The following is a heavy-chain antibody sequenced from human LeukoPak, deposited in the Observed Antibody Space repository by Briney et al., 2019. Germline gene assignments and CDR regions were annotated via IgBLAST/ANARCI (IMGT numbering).Heavy chain of an antibody. CDR1: GFTFSSYA. D-gene: IGHD6-19*01. CDR3: GCGGRSSSGWYQIGYFDY. CDR2: ISGSGGST. J-gene: IGHJ4*02. Sequence: GGSLRLSCAASGFTFSSYAMSWVRQAPGKGLEWVSAISGSGGSTYYADSVKGRFTISRDNSKNTLYLQMNSLRAEDTAVYYCGCGGRSSSGWYQIGYFDYWGQGTLVTVSS. V-gene: IGHV3-23*01.